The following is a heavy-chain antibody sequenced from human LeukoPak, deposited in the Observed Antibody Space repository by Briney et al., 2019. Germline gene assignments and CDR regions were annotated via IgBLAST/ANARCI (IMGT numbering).Heavy chain of an antibody. D-gene: IGHD1-26*01. J-gene: IGHJ5*02. Sequence: SETLSLTCAVYGGSFSDYYWSWIRQPPGKGLEWIGEINHSGTTHYNPSLKSRVTISVDTSKNQFSLGLNSVTATDTAVYYCARDRSYGGSRFDTWGQGILVTVST. CDR1: GGSFSDYY. CDR3: ARDRSYGGSRFDT. V-gene: IGHV4-34*01. CDR2: INHSGTT.